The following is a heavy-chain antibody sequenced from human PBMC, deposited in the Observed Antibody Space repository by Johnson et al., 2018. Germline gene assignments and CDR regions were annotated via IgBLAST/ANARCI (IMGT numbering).Heavy chain of an antibody. CDR1: GFTFSVYG. V-gene: IGHV3-30*18. J-gene: IGHJ6*03. Sequence: QVQLVQSGGGVVQPGRSLRLSCAASGFTFSVYGMHCVRQAPGKGLEWVALISYDGSNEYYADSVKGRFTVSRDNSKNTLYLQMNSLRAEDTAVYYCAKASSSWSYHYYMDVWGKGTTVTVSS. CDR2: ISYDGSNE. D-gene: IGHD6-13*01. CDR3: AKASSSWSYHYYMDV.